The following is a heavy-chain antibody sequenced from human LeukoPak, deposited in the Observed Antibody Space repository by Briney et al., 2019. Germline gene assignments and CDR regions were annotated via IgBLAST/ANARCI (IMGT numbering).Heavy chain of an antibody. CDR3: ARVLATTLDY. J-gene: IGHJ4*02. CDR2: ISTSSSTV. V-gene: IGHV3-11*01. D-gene: IGHD5-12*01. CDR1: GFTFSDYY. Sequence: GGSLRLSCAASGFTFSDYYMSWIRQAPGKGLEWVSYISTSSSTVYYADSVKGRFTVSRDNAKNSLYLQMNSLRAEDTAVYYRARVLATTLDYWGQGTLVTVSS.